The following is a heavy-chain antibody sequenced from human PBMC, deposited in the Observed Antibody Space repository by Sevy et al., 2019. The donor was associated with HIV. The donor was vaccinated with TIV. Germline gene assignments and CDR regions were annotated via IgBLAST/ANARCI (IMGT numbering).Heavy chain of an antibody. D-gene: IGHD2-2*01. CDR2: ISSSSTYI. CDR1: GFTFNNYY. Sequence: GGSLRLSCAASGFTFNNYYMNWVRQAPGKGLEWVSSISSSSTYIYYADSVKGRFTISRVNAKNSLYLQMNSLRAEDTAVYYCARDGGCTSTSCLLYFDYWGQGTLVTVSS. J-gene: IGHJ4*02. CDR3: ARDGGCTSTSCLLYFDY. V-gene: IGHV3-21*01.